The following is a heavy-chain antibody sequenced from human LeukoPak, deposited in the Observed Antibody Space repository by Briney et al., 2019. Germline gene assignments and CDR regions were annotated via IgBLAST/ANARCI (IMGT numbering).Heavy chain of an antibody. Sequence: SETLSLTCTVSGYSISSGYYWGWIRQPPGKGLEWIGSIYHSGSTYYNPSLKSRVTISVDTSKNQFSLKLSSVTAADTAVYYCARHVDSYGLTYFDYWGQGTLVTVSS. J-gene: IGHJ4*02. V-gene: IGHV4-38-2*02. CDR2: IYHSGST. CDR3: ARHVDSYGLTYFDY. D-gene: IGHD5-18*01. CDR1: GYSISSGYY.